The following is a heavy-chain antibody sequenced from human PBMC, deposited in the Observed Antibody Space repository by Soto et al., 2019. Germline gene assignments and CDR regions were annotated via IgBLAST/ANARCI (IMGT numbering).Heavy chain of an antibody. J-gene: IGHJ5*02. D-gene: IGHD3-10*01. V-gene: IGHV1-69*13. Sequence: AVKVSCKASGGTFSSYAISWVRQAPGQGLEWMGGIIPIFGTANYAQKFQGRVTITADESTSTAYMELSSLRSEDTAVYYCASYDVYYGSGSYYPTLHNWFDPWGQGISVTVSS. CDR1: GGTFSSYA. CDR3: ASYDVYYGSGSYYPTLHNWFDP. CDR2: IIPIFGTA.